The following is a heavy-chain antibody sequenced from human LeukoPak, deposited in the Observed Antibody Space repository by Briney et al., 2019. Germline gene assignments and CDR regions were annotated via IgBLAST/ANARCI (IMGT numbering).Heavy chain of an antibody. CDR3: AGEGGSYFFEY. Sequence: PGGSLRLSCVGSGFTFSSYEMNWVRQAPGKGLEWVSYISSSSGSTVYYADSVKGRFTISRDNAKNSLYLQMNSLRAEDTAVYYCAGEGGSYFFEYWGQGILVTVSS. CDR1: GFTFSSYE. V-gene: IGHV3-48*03. CDR2: ISSSSGSTV. J-gene: IGHJ4*02. D-gene: IGHD1-26*01.